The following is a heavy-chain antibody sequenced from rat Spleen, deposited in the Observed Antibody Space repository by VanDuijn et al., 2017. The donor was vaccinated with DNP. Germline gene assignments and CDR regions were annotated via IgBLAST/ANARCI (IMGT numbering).Heavy chain of an antibody. CDR2: ISYDGSRT. CDR3: AREAIAAWAMDA. D-gene: IGHD1-2*01. J-gene: IGHJ4*01. V-gene: IGHV5-17*01. CDR1: GFTFSDYA. Sequence: EVQLVESGGGLVQPGRSLKLSCAASGFTFSDYAMAWVRQAPKKGLEWVATISYDGSRTYYRDSVKGRFTISRDNAKSTLYLQMDSLRSEDTATYYCAREAIAAWAMDAWGQGTSVTVSS.